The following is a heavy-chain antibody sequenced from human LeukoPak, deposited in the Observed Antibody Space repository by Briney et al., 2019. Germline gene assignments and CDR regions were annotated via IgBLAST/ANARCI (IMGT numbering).Heavy chain of an antibody. V-gene: IGHV3-23*01. CDR3: ARPLLWFGEDHWDAFDI. Sequence: GGSLRLSCAASGFTFSSYAMSWVRQAPGKGLEWVSAISGSGGSTYYADSVKGRFTISRDNSKNTLYLQMNSLRSEDTAVYYCARPLLWFGEDHWDAFDIWGQGTMVTVSS. D-gene: IGHD3-10*01. CDR2: ISGSGGST. CDR1: GFTFSSYA. J-gene: IGHJ3*02.